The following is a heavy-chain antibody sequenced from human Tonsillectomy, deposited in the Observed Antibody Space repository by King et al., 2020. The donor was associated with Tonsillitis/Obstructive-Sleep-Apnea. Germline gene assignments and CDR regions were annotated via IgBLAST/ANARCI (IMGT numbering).Heavy chain of an antibody. D-gene: IGHD2-2*02. CDR1: GYTLTELS. J-gene: IGHJ6*03. CDR3: ATRDVVVPAAIGSYYYYYMDV. V-gene: IGHV1-24*01. Sequence: QLVQSGAEVKKPGASVKVSYKVSGYTLTELSMHWVRQAPGKGLEWMGGFDPEDGETIYAQKFQGRVTMTEDTSTDTAYMELTSLRSEDTAVYYCATRDVVVPAAIGSYYYYYMDVWGKGTTVTVSS. CDR2: FDPEDGET.